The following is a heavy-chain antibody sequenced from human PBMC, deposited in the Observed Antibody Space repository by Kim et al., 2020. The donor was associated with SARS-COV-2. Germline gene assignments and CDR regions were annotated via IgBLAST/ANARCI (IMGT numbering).Heavy chain of an antibody. V-gene: IGHV4-59*08. CDR2: IYYSGST. Sequence: SETLSLTCTVSGGSISSYYWSWIRQPPGKGLEWIGYIYYSGSTNYNPSLKSRVTISVDTSKNQFSLKLSSVTAADTAVYYCARQTAPDYYYGMDVWGQGTTVTVSS. J-gene: IGHJ6*02. D-gene: IGHD2-21*02. CDR3: ARQTAPDYYYGMDV. CDR1: GGSISSYY.